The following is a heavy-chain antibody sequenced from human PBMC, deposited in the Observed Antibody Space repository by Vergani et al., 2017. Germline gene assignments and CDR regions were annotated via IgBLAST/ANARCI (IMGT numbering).Heavy chain of an antibody. CDR3: ARQFKMATTPVVDI. CDR2: IYPGDSDT. CDR1: GYSFSRNW. J-gene: IGHJ3*02. D-gene: IGHD5-24*01. Sequence: EVQLEQSGAAVKKPGESLEISCKGSGYSFSRNWIAWVRERPGQGLEWMGMIYPGDSDTRYSPSFQGQVTISADKSISTAYLQWSSLKASDTAMYYCARQFKMATTPVVDIWGQGTMVTVSS. V-gene: IGHV5-51*01.